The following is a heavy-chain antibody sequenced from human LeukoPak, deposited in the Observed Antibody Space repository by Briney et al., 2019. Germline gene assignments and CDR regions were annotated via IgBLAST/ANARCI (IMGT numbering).Heavy chain of an antibody. D-gene: IGHD3-22*01. CDR1: GGSISSGDYY. CDR2: IYYSGST. V-gene: IGHV4-30-4*01. CDR3: ARDRDYYDSSGISH. Sequence: SQTLSLTCTVSGGSISSGDYYWSWIRQPPGEGLEWIGYIYYSGSTYYNPSLKSRVTISVDTSKNQFSLKLSSVTAADTAVCYCARDRDYYDSSGISHWGQGTLVTVSS. J-gene: IGHJ4*02.